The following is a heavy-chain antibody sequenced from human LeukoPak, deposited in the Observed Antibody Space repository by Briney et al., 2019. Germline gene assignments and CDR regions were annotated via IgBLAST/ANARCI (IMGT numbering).Heavy chain of an antibody. CDR3: ARDHGDIVVVVAAQYYYGMDV. Sequence: GGSLRLSCAASGFTFSSYMMNWVRQAPGKGLEWVSSISSSSSYIYYADSVKGRFTISRDNAKNSLYLQMNSLRAEDTAVYYCARDHGDIVVVVAAQYYYGMDVWGQGTTVTVSS. V-gene: IGHV3-21*01. D-gene: IGHD2-15*01. J-gene: IGHJ6*02. CDR1: GFTFSSYM. CDR2: ISSSSSYI.